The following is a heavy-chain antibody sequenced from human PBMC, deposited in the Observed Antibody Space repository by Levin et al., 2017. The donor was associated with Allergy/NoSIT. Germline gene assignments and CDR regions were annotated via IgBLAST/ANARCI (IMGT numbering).Heavy chain of an antibody. J-gene: IGHJ4*02. CDR3: ARGVVVTAIVPDDYFDY. D-gene: IGHD2-21*02. V-gene: IGHV1-46*01. CDR1: GYTFTSYY. CDR2: INPSGGST. Sequence: ASVKVSCKASGYTFTSYYMHWVRQAPGQGLEWMGIINPSGGSTSYAQKFQGRVTMTRDTSTSTVYMELSSLRSEDTAVYYCARGVVVTAIVPDDYFDYWGQGTLVTVSS.